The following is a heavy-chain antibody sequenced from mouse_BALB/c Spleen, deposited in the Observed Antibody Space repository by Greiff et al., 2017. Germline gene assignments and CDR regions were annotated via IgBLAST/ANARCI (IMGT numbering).Heavy chain of an antibody. D-gene: IGHD3-1*01. V-gene: IGHV10-1*02. CDR1: GFTFNTYA. Sequence: EVQVVESGGGLVQPKGSLKLSCAASGFTFNTYAMNWVRQAPGKGLEWVARIRSKSNNYATYYADSVKDRFTISRDDSQSMLYLQMNNLKTEDTAMYYCTARAWFAYWGQGTLVTVSA. CDR2: IRSKSNNYAT. J-gene: IGHJ3*01. CDR3: TARAWFAY.